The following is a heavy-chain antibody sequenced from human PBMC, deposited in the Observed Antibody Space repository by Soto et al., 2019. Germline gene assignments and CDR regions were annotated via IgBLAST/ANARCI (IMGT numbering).Heavy chain of an antibody. CDR2: IIPIFGTA. CDR3: ARDTHGGYDAFDI. J-gene: IGHJ3*02. V-gene: IGHV1-69*13. Sequence: ASVKVSCKASGGTFSSYAISWVRQAPGQGLEWMGGIIPIFGTANYSQKFQGRVTITADESTSTAYMELSSLRSDDTAVYFCARDTHGGYDAFDIWGQGTMVTVSS. D-gene: IGHD3-3*01. CDR1: GGTFSSYA.